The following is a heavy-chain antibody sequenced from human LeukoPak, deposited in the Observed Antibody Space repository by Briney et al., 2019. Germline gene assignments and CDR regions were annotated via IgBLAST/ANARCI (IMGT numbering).Heavy chain of an antibody. CDR1: GGTFRNAG. D-gene: IGHD3-3*01. Sequence: ASVKVSCKASGGTFRNAGISWVRQAPGQGLEWMGGIIPMYGRTKYTQKFQGRVSVTADESTSTAYMELSSLRSEDTAVYYCATDPRTTVFGTFRYYYMDVWGEGTTVAVSS. V-gene: IGHV1-69*13. J-gene: IGHJ6*03. CDR3: ATDPRTTVFGTFRYYYMDV. CDR2: IIPMYGRT.